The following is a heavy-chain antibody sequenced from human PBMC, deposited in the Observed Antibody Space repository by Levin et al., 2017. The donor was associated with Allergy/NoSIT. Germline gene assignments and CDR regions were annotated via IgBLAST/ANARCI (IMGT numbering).Heavy chain of an antibody. J-gene: IGHJ4*02. D-gene: IGHD1-26*01. Sequence: GGSLRLSCAASGFTFSSHWMHWVRQAPGKGLVWVSRINGDGSSTNYADSVKGRFTISRDNAKNTLYLQMNSLRSDDTAVYYCARALIVGATSGGDYWGQGTLVTVSS. CDR2: INGDGSST. V-gene: IGHV3-74*01. CDR3: ARALIVGATSGGDY. CDR1: GFTFSSHW.